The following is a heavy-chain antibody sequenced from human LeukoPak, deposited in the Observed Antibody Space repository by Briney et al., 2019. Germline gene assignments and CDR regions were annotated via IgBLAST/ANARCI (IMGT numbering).Heavy chain of an antibody. J-gene: IGHJ4*02. D-gene: IGHD6-19*01. V-gene: IGHV1-24*01. CDR2: FDPEDGET. CDR3: ATWGPSSGWGAYDY. Sequence: ASVKVSCKVSGYTLTELSMHWLRQAPGKGLEWMGGFDPEDGETIYAQKFQGRVTMTEDTSTDTAYMELSSLRSEDTAVYYCATWGPSSGWGAYDYWGQGTLVTVSS. CDR1: GYTLTELS.